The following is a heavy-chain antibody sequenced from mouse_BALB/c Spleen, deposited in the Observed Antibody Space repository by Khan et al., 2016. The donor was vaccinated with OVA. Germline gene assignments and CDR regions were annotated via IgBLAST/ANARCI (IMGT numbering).Heavy chain of an antibody. V-gene: IGHV1-7*01. CDR3: ARDRIDY. Sequence: VELVESGAELAKPGASVKMSCTASGYTFTSYWMHWIKQRPGKGLEWIGYINPTSGYTDYTQKFKDKATLTADKSSSTAYMQLSSLTSDDSAVYYCARDRIDYWGQGTALTVSS. CDR2: INPTSGYT. J-gene: IGHJ2*01. CDR1: GYTFTSYW.